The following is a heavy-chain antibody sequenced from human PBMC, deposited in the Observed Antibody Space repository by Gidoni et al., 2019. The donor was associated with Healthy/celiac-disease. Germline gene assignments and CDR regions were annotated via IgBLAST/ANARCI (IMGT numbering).Heavy chain of an antibody. CDR3: ARERILLRGSMDV. V-gene: IGHV4-61*02. Sequence: QVQLQESGPGLVKPSQTLSLTCTVSGGPISSGSYYWSWIRQPAGKGLEWIGRIYTSGSTNYNPSLKSRVTISVDTSKNQFSLKLSSVTAADTAVYYCARERILLRGSMDVWGKGTTVTVSS. J-gene: IGHJ6*04. D-gene: IGHD2-15*01. CDR2: IYTSGST. CDR1: GGPISSGSYY.